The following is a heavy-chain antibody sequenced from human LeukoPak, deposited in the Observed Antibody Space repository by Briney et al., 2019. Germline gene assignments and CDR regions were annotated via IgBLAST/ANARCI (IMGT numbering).Heavy chain of an antibody. CDR2: ISGSGGST. CDR1: GFTFSSYA. J-gene: IGHJ5*02. D-gene: IGHD3-22*01. CDR3: AKDMDYEADNWFDP. Sequence: PGGSLRLSCAASGFTFSSYAMSWVRQAPGKGLEWVSTISGSGGSTYYADSVKGRFTISRDNPKNTLYLQMNSLRAEDTAVYYCAKDMDYEADNWFDPWGQGTLVTVSS. V-gene: IGHV3-23*01.